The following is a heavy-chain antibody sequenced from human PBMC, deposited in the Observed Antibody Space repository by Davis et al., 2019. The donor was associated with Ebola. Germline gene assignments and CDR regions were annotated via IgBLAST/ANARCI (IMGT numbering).Heavy chain of an antibody. D-gene: IGHD2-2*02. CDR3: ARHYPSSVVVPAAIRFNYYYYYMDV. Sequence: GESLKISCKGSGYSFTTYWIAWVRQMPGKGLEWLGIIYPGDSDTRYSPSFQGQVTISADKSISTAYLQWSSLKASDTAMYYCARHYPSSVVVPAAIRFNYYYYYMDVWGKGTTVTVSS. J-gene: IGHJ6*03. CDR2: IYPGDSDT. V-gene: IGHV5-51*01. CDR1: GYSFTTYW.